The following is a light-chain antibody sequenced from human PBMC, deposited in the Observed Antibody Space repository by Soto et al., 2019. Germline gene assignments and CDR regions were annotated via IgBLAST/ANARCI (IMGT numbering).Light chain of an antibody. V-gene: IGKV3D-20*01. J-gene: IGKJ5*01. Sequence: EVMMTQFPDTVSVTPGETVTLSCGASQSVRTNLAWYQQRPGQAPRLLIHYSSTRATDVPARFSGSGSGTDFTLTISRLEPEDFAVYYCQQYGSSLITFGQGTRLEIK. CDR3: QQYGSSLIT. CDR1: QSVRTN. CDR2: YSS.